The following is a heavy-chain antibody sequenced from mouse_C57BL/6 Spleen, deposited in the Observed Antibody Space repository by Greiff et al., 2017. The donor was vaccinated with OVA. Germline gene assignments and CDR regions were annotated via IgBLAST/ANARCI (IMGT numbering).Heavy chain of an antibody. CDR3: TRSLSRGPFFAY. Sequence: QVQLQQSGAELVRPGASVTLSCKASGYTFTDYEMHWVKQTPVHGLEWIGAIDPETGGTAYNQKFKGKAILTADKSSSTAYMELRSLTSEDSAVYYCTRSLSRGPFFAYWGQGTLVTVSA. D-gene: IGHD3-1*01. CDR2: IDPETGGT. CDR1: GYTFTDYE. J-gene: IGHJ3*01. V-gene: IGHV1-15*01.